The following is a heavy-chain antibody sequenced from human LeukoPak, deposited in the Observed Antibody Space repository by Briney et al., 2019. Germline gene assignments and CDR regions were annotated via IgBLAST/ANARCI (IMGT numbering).Heavy chain of an antibody. CDR2: IWYDGSNK. V-gene: IGHV3-33*01. D-gene: IGHD2/OR15-2a*01. CDR3: ASYLTSIPSGMDV. CDR1: GFTFSNYG. J-gene: IGHJ6*02. Sequence: PGRSLRLSCAASGFTFSNYGMHWVRQAPGKGLEWVAVIWYDGSNKYYADSVKGRFTISRDSSKNTLYLQMNSLIAEDTAVYYCASYLTSIPSGMDVWGQGTTVTVSS.